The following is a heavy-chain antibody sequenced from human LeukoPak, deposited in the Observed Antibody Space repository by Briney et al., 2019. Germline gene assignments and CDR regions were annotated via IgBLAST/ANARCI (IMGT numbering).Heavy chain of an antibody. J-gene: IGHJ4*02. CDR2: ISYDGSNK. V-gene: IGHV3-30-3*01. CDR3: ARGLHLVVDSSGYYY. CDR1: GFTFGKYW. D-gene: IGHD3-22*01. Sequence: PGGSLRLSCVASGFTFGKYWMSWVRQAPGKGLEWVAVISYDGSNKYYADSVKGRFTISRDNSKNTLYLQMNSLRAEDTAVYYCARGLHLVVDSSGYYYWGQGTLVTVSS.